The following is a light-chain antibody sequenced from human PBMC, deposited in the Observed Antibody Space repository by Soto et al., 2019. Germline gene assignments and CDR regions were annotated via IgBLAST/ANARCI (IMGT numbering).Light chain of an antibody. CDR3: LQNNSYPVT. J-gene: IGKJ1*01. V-gene: IGKV1-17*01. CDR2: TAS. CDR1: QGIRHD. Sequence: DIQMTQSPSSLSASVGHRVTITCRASQGIRHDLGWYQQKPGKAPKRLIYTASSLQSGVPPRFSGSGSGTKFTLTISSLQPEDFATYYCLQNNSYPVTFGQGTKVEIK.